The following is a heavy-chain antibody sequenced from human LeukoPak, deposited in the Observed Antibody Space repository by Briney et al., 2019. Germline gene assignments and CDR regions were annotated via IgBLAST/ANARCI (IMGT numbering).Heavy chain of an antibody. Sequence: GGSLRLSCAASGFTFGSYEMNWVRQAPGKGLEWVSYISSSGSTMYYADFVKGRFTISRDNANNSLYLQMNSLRAEDTAVYYCAELGITMIGGVWGKGTTVTISS. CDR1: GFTFGSYE. D-gene: IGHD3-10*02. V-gene: IGHV3-48*03. CDR3: AELGITMIGGV. CDR2: ISSSGSTM. J-gene: IGHJ6*04.